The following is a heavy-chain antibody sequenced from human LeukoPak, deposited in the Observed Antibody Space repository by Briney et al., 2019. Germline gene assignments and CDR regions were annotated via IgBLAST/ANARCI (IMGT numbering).Heavy chain of an antibody. CDR2: IYSDGNT. Sequence: PGGSLRPSCAASGFTVSSNYMSWVRQAPGKGLEWVSVIYSDGNTYYADSVKGRFTISRDNSKNTLYLQMNSLRAEDTAVYYCARDRGVAGDWGQGTLVTVSS. D-gene: IGHD6-19*01. V-gene: IGHV3-53*01. J-gene: IGHJ4*02. CDR3: ARDRGVAGD. CDR1: GFTVSSNY.